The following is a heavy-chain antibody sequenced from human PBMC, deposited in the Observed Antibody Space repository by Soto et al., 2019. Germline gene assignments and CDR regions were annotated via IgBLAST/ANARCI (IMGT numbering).Heavy chain of an antibody. D-gene: IGHD6-19*01. CDR3: RRSSRYSTDV. J-gene: IGHJ6*02. V-gene: IGHV4-39*01. CDR1: GASIRSSAY. CDR2: IYSIGNT. Sequence: SETLSLTCTVSGASIRSSAYWGWIRQPPGKGLEWIGSIYSIGNTYYNPSLKSGVTISADTSKNQFSLNLISVTAADTAVYYCRRSSRYSTDVWGQGIKVTVSS.